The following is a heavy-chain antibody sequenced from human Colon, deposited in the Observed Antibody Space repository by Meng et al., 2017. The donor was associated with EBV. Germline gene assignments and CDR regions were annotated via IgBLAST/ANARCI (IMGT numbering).Heavy chain of an antibody. CDR1: GVSISSNIR. Sequence: QVRLQELGPGLVKPSGTLSLTCGVSGVSISSNIRWTWVRQPPGKGLEWIGDIDDSGSTNYNPSLNSRISISLDKSKNHFSLKVNSVTAADTAVYYCARGKQDAWELLAYWGQGALVTVSS. CDR3: ARGKQDAWELLAY. CDR2: IDDSGST. V-gene: IGHV4-4*02. J-gene: IGHJ4*02. D-gene: IGHD1-26*01.